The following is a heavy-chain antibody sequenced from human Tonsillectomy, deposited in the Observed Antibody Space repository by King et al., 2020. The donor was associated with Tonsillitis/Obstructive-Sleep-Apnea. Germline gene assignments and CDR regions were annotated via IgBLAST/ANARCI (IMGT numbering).Heavy chain of an antibody. Sequence: VQLVESGGGLIQPGGSLRLSCAASGFTFNFYSMDWVRQAPGKGLEWVSYIIGSGNTIYYADTVKGRFNISRDNAKSSLYLQMNRLRDEDTAVYYCTRDIRGNYDFWSGYPGYWGQGTLVTVSS. CDR1: GFTFNFYS. CDR2: IIGSGNTI. D-gene: IGHD3-3*01. J-gene: IGHJ4*02. V-gene: IGHV3-48*02. CDR3: TRDIRGNYDFWSGYPGY.